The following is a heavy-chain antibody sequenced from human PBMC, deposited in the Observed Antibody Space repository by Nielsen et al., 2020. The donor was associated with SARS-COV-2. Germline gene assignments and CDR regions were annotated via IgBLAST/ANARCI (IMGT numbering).Heavy chain of an antibody. J-gene: IGHJ6*02. V-gene: IGHV3-74*01. CDR2: IKSDGSGT. D-gene: IGHD6-13*01. CDR3: AKWGYSSSWDTPYGMDV. CDR1: GFTFSIYW. Sequence: GESLKISCAASGFTFSIYWIHWVRQAPGKGLAWVSRIKSDGSGTIYADSVEGRFTISRDNAKNTLYLQMNSLRAEDTALYYCAKWGYSSSWDTPYGMDVWGQGTTVTVSS.